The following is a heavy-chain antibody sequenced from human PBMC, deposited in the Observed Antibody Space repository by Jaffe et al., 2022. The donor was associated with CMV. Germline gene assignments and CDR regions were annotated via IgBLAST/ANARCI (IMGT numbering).Heavy chain of an antibody. CDR1: GGTFSSYA. J-gene: IGHJ6*02. Sequence: QVQLVQSGAEVKKPGSSVKVSCKASGGTFSSYAISWVRQAPGQGLEWMGGIIPIFGTANYAQKFQGRVTITADESTSTAYMELSSLRSEDTAVYYCARGGILTGYYIEDPSNYYYGMDVWGQGTTVTVSS. V-gene: IGHV1-69*01. CDR2: IIPIFGTA. D-gene: IGHD3-9*01. CDR3: ARGGILTGYYIEDPSNYYYGMDV.